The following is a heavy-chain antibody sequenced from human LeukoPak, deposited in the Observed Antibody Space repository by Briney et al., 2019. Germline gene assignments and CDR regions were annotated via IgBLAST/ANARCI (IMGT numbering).Heavy chain of an antibody. CDR2: IYYSGST. Sequence: PSETLSLTCTVSGGSISSSSYYWGWIRQPPGKGLEWIGIIYYSGSTSYNPSLQSRVTISVEMSKNQFSLKLSSVTDADTAVYYCARCGDGSGSYNCLRWFDPWGQGTLVTVSS. CDR1: GGSISSSSYY. V-gene: IGHV4-39*01. CDR3: ARCGDGSGSYNCLRWFDP. J-gene: IGHJ5*02. D-gene: IGHD3-10*01.